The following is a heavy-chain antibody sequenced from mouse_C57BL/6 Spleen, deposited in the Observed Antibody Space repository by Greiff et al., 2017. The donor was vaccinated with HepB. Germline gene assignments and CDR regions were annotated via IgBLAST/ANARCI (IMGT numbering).Heavy chain of an antibody. Sequence: EVKLVESGGDLVKPGGSLKLSCAASGFTFSSYGMSWVRQTPDKRLEWVATISSGGSYTYYPDSVKGRFTISRDNAKNTLYLQMSSLKSEDTAMYYCARRGVYYDYDGGYAMDYWGQGTSVTVSS. J-gene: IGHJ4*01. D-gene: IGHD2-4*01. CDR1: GFTFSSYG. V-gene: IGHV5-6*02. CDR2: ISSGGSYT. CDR3: ARRGVYYDYDGGYAMDY.